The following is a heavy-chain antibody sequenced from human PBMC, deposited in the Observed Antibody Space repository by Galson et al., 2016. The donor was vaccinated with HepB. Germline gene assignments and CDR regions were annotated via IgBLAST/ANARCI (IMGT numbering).Heavy chain of an antibody. CDR1: GFTFSSYS. V-gene: IGHV3-48*02. CDR3: AREASSIAYQSFVDS. J-gene: IGHJ4*02. CDR2: IGPLSNSESI. Sequence: SLRLSCAASGFTFSSYSMNWVRQAPGKGLEWVADIGPLSNSESIYYADSVRGRFTISRDNAKNSLFLQMNSLRDEETAVYYCAREASSIAYQSFVDSWGLGTLVTVSS. D-gene: IGHD2-21*01.